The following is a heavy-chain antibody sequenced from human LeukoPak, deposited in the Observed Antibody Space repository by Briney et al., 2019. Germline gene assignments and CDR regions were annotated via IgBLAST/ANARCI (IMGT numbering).Heavy chain of an antibody. CDR1: GFSLTTSGMC. CDR2: IDWDDDK. Sequence: SGPALVKPTQTLTLTCTFSGFSLTTSGMCVSWIRQPPGKALEWLALIDWDDDKSYSTSLTTRLTISKDTSKNQVVLTMTNMDPVDTATYYCARGSSHGFDYWGQGTLVTVSS. V-gene: IGHV2-70*01. J-gene: IGHJ4*02. CDR3: ARGSSHGFDY.